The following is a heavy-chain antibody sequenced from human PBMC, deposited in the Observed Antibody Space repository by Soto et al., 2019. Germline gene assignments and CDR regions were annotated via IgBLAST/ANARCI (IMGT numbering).Heavy chain of an antibody. CDR1: GYTFTGYY. Sequence: ASVKVSCEASGYTFTGYYMHCVRQAPGQGLEWMGWINPNSGGTNYAQKFQGWVTMTRDTSISTAYMELSRLRSDDTAVYYCARSNSGSYYLDYWGQGTLVTVSS. CDR3: ARSNSGSYYLDY. CDR2: INPNSGGT. J-gene: IGHJ4*02. D-gene: IGHD1-26*01. V-gene: IGHV1-2*04.